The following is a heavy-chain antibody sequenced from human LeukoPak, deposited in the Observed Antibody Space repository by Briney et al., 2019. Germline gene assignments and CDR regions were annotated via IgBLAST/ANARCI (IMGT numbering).Heavy chain of an antibody. CDR3: ARALGGSSGYYKSTFDI. J-gene: IGHJ3*02. V-gene: IGHV3-21*06. Sequence: GGSLRLSCAASGFTFSSYSLNWVRQAPGKGLEWVASIGKIMRYIYYIESVKGRFTISRDNAKNSLYLQMNSLRAEDTAVYYCARALGGSSGYYKSTFDIWGQGTMVTVSS. D-gene: IGHD3-22*01. CDR1: GFTFSSYS. CDR2: IGKIMRYI.